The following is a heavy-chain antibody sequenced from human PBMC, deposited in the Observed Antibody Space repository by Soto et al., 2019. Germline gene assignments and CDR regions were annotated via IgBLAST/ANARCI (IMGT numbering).Heavy chain of an antibody. CDR2: TYYRSKWYN. Sequence: PSQTLSLTCAISGDSVSSNSAAWNWIRQSPSRGLEWLGRTYYRSKWYNDYAVSVKSRITINPDTSKNQFSLQLNSVSPEDTAVYYCARSPRYCSSTSCYTEYYYYGMDVWGQGTTVTGS. D-gene: IGHD2-2*02. V-gene: IGHV6-1*01. CDR1: GDSVSSNSAA. J-gene: IGHJ6*02. CDR3: ARSPRYCSSTSCYTEYYYYGMDV.